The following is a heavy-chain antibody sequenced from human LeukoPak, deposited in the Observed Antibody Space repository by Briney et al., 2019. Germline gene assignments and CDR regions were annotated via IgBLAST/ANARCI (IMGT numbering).Heavy chain of an antibody. V-gene: IGHV4-59*01. D-gene: IGHD3-9*01. J-gene: IGHJ3*02. CDR2: IYHSGST. Sequence: SETLSLTCKVSGGSINNYYWSWIRQPPGKGLEWIGYIYHSGSTNYNPSLKSRVTISVDRSKNQFSLSVNYVTAADTAVYYCARGSLTGDDYFDIWGQGTMVTVSS. CDR1: GGSINNYY. CDR3: ARGSLTGDDYFDI.